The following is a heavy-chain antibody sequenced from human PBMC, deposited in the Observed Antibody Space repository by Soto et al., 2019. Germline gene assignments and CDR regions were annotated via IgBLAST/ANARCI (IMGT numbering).Heavy chain of an antibody. CDR3: AKVVKYDVLTGYYKGPDYHGMYV. CDR2: ISGGGGST. Sequence: PGGSLRLSCAASGLTFSIYSMNCVRQSPGKGLEWVSLISGGGGSTHYADSVEGRFTISRDNAKNTLYLEMDSLRAEDTAVYYCAKVVKYDVLTGYYKGPDYHGMYVCGQVSTVTVSS. D-gene: IGHD3-9*01. V-gene: IGHV3-23*01. CDR1: GLTFSIYS. J-gene: IGHJ6*02.